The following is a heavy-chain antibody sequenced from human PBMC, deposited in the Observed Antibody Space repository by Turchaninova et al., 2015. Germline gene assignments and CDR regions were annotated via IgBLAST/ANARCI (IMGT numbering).Heavy chain of an antibody. D-gene: IGHD1-26*01. V-gene: IGHV3-48*03. CDR3: ARDGGTAYYYAMDV. J-gene: IGHJ6*02. Sequence: DVQLVESGGGVVHPGGSLRISCAAPAFTFTSYYINGTRQAPGKGLEWVSYSSSSGTTIFYADSVKGRFTISRDNPKNSLYLQMNSLRAEDTAIYYCARDGGTAYYYAMDVWGQGTTVTVSS. CDR1: AFTFTSYY. CDR2: SSSSGTTI.